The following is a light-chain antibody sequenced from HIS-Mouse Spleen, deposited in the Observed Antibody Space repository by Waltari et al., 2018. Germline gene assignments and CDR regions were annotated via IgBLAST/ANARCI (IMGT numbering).Light chain of an antibody. CDR2: EVS. V-gene: IGLV2-18*02. CDR1: SSYVGSYTL. J-gene: IGLJ3*02. CDR3: SSYTSSSTLGV. Sequence: QSALTQPPSVSGSPGQSVTISCTGTSSYVGSYTLVSWYQQPPGTAPKLMIYEVSNRPSGVPDRFSGSKSGNTASLTISGLQAEDEADYYCSSYTSSSTLGVFGGGTKLTVL.